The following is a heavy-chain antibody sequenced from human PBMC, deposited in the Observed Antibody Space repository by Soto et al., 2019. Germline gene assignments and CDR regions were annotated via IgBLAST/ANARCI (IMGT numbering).Heavy chain of an antibody. D-gene: IGHD3-22*01. CDR1: GYTFTIYG. CDR3: ARADYYDSSGYYGY. Sequence: QVQLVQSGAEVKKPGASVKVSCKASGYTFTIYGISWVRQAPGKGLERMGWISGYNGNTDYAQNIEDRVTLTTDAYTSSVYLELRRLRCDDTAVYYCARADYYDSSGYYGYWGQGTLITVSS. V-gene: IGHV1-18*04. CDR2: ISGYNGNT. J-gene: IGHJ4*02.